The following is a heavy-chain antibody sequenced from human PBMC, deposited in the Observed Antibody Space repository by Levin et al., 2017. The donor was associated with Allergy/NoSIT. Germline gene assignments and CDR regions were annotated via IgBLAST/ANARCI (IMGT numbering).Heavy chain of an antibody. CDR3: ARGRSIAARPIVGMDG. CDR1: GGSISSGDYY. D-gene: IGHD6-6*01. CDR2: IYYSGST. Sequence: SQTLSLTCTVSGGSISSGDYYWSWIRQPPGKGLEWIGYIYYSGSTYYNPSLKSRVTISVDTSKNQFSLKLSSVTAADTAVYYCARGRSIAARPIVGMDGWGQGTTVTVSS. J-gene: IGHJ6*02. V-gene: IGHV4-30-4*01.